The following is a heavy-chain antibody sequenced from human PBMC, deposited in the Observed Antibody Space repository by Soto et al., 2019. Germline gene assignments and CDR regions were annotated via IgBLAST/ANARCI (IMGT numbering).Heavy chain of an antibody. CDR3: TRAGRFLEWLLPARYYYYGMDV. D-gene: IGHD3-3*01. V-gene: IGHV1-69*01. CDR1: GGTFSSYA. CDR2: IIPIFGTA. J-gene: IGHJ6*02. Sequence: QVQLVQSGAEVKKPGSSVKVSCKASGGTFSSYAISWVRQAPGQGLEWMGGIIPIFGTANYAQKFQGRVTITADESTSTAYMELSSLRSEDTAVYYCTRAGRFLEWLLPARYYYYGMDVWGQGTTVTVSS.